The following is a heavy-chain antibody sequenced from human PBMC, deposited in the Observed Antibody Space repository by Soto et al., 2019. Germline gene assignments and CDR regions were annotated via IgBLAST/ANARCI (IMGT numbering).Heavy chain of an antibody. D-gene: IGHD1-26*01. J-gene: IGHJ6*02. Sequence: EVQLVESGGGLVQPGGSLRLSCTTSGFAFNTHWMSWVRQAPGKGLEWVANINQDESAKYYVDSVKGRFTVSRDNAKTLVSLQMNSLRADATAVYYCARGEHSTSSYYYYYGLDVWGQGTTVIVSS. V-gene: IGHV3-7*05. CDR3: ARGEHSTSSYYYYYGLDV. CDR2: INQDESAK. CDR1: GFAFNTHW.